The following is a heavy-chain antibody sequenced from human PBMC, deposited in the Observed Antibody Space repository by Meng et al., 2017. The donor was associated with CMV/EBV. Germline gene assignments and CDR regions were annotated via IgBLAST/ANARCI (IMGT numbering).Heavy chain of an antibody. V-gene: IGHV3-74*03. CDR1: GFPFSHYW. CDR2: INTDGSFT. Sequence: EVQLGGCGGGLVQPGGSLRLSCEDSGFPFSHYWMHWVRQVPGEGPVWVSRINTDGSFTSYADSVKGRFTISRDNAKNTLYLHMHGLRVDDSAVYYCGRDLTGERDQWGQGTLVTVSS. J-gene: IGHJ4*02. CDR3: GRDLTGERDQ. D-gene: IGHD7-27*01.